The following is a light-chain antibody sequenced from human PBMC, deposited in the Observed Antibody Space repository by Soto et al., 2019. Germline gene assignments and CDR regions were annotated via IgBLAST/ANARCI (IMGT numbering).Light chain of an antibody. J-gene: IGLJ2*01. CDR3: TSYTSSSTLV. CDR1: SSDVGGYNY. Sequence: QSALTQPASVSGSPGQSITISCTGTSSDVGGYNYVSWYQQHPGKAPKLMIYEVSNRPSGVSNRFSGSKSCNTASLTISGIQAEDEAAYYCTSYTSSSTLVFGGGTKLTVL. V-gene: IGLV2-14*01. CDR2: EVS.